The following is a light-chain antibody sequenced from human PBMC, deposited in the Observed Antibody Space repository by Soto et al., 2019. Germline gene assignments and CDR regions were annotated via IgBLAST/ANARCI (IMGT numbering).Light chain of an antibody. Sequence: DIQMTQSPSSLSASVGDRVTITCRASQSISSYLNWYQQKPGKAPKLLIYAASSLQSGVPSRFSGSGSGTDFTLTISSLQPADFATYYCQQIYSTGVTFGGGTKVEIK. CDR2: AAS. CDR1: QSISSY. V-gene: IGKV1-39*01. CDR3: QQIYSTGVT. J-gene: IGKJ4*01.